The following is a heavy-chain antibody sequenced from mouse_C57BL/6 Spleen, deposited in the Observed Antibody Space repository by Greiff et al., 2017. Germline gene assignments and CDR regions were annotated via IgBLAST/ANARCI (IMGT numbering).Heavy chain of an antibody. CDR3: ARDYDYDPYYFDY. CDR1: GYTFTSSG. Sequence: QVQLKESGAELARPGASVKLSCKASGYTFTSSGISWVKQRTGQGLEWIGEIYPRSGNTYYNEKFKGKATLTADKSSSTAYMELRSLTSEDSAVYFCARDYDYDPYYFDYWGQGTTLTVSS. V-gene: IGHV1-81*01. CDR2: IYPRSGNT. D-gene: IGHD2-4*01. J-gene: IGHJ2*01.